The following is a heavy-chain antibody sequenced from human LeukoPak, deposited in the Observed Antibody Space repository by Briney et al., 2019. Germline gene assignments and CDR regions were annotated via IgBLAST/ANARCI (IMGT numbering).Heavy chain of an antibody. CDR1: GGTFSSYA. D-gene: IGHD4-17*01. CDR3: ARDRLYGDYDWFDP. Sequence: SVKVSCKASGGTFSSYAISWVRQAPGQGLEWMGRIIPIFGIASYAQKFQGRVTITADKSTSTAYMELSSLRSEDTAVYYCARDRLYGDYDWFDPWGQGTLVTVSS. V-gene: IGHV1-69*04. J-gene: IGHJ5*02. CDR2: IIPIFGIA.